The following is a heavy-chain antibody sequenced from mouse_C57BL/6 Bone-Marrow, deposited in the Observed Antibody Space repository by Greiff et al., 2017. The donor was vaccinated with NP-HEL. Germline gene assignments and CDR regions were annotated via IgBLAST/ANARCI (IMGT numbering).Heavy chain of an antibody. Sequence: EVKLVESGEGLVKPGGSLKLSCAASGFTFSSYAMSWVRQTPEKRLEWVAYISSGGDYIYYADTVKGRFTISRDNARNTLYLQMSSLKSEDTAMYYCTRETTVRGWYFDVWGTGTTVTVSS. CDR1: GFTFSSYA. V-gene: IGHV5-9-1*02. J-gene: IGHJ1*03. CDR2: ISSGGDYI. CDR3: TRETTVRGWYFDV. D-gene: IGHD1-1*01.